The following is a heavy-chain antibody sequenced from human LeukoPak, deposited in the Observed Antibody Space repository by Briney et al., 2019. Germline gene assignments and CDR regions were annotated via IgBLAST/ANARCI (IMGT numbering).Heavy chain of an antibody. CDR2: TNQEGSEK. Sequence: GGSLRLSCAASGFTISTYWMSWVRQAPGKGLEWVANTNQEGSEKYYVDSVKGRFTISKDNAKNSLYLQMNCLRAEDTAVYYCARDPKWLDYWGQGTLVTVSS. V-gene: IGHV3-7*01. J-gene: IGHJ4*02. D-gene: IGHD5-12*01. CDR1: GFTISTYW. CDR3: ARDPKWLDY.